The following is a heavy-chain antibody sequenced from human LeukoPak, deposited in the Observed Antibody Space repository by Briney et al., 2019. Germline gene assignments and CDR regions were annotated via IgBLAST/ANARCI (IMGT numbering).Heavy chain of an antibody. CDR2: IYSGGYT. V-gene: IGHV3-66*01. D-gene: IGHD6-6*01. CDR3: ARGRPAHYFDS. J-gene: IGHJ4*02. CDR1: GFTVSSTY. Sequence: GGSLGLSCAASGFTVSSTYLTWVRQAPGKGLEWLSVIYSGGYTYYADSVKGRFFISRDISENMVYLQMNSLSVEDTAVYFCARGRPAHYFDSWGPGTQVTVSS.